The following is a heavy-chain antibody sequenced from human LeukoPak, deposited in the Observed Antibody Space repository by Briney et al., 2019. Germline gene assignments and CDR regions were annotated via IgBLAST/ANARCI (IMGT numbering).Heavy chain of an antibody. Sequence: GASVKVSCKASGYTFTSYDINWVRQAPGQGLEWMGWISAYNGDTNYAQKLHGRVTMTTDTSTSTSYMELRSLRSDDTAVYYCARAAYYFDSSAAFDIWGQGTMVTVSS. J-gene: IGHJ3*02. CDR3: ARAAYYFDSSAAFDI. V-gene: IGHV1-18*01. D-gene: IGHD3-22*01. CDR1: GYTFTSYD. CDR2: ISAYNGDT.